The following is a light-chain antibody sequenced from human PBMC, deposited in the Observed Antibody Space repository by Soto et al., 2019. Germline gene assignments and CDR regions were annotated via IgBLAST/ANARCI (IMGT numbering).Light chain of an antibody. CDR3: QQLNTYPLFT. Sequence: DIQLTQSPSFLSASVGDRVTITCRASQDISRYLAWYQQKAGKAPKLLIYAASTLQKGVPSRFSGSGSGTDFTLTISSLQPDDFATYYCQQLNTYPLFTFGPGTDVDI. CDR1: QDISRY. J-gene: IGKJ3*01. V-gene: IGKV1-9*01. CDR2: AAS.